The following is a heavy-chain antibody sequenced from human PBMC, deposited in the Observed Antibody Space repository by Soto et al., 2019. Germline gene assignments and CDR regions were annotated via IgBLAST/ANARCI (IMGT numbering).Heavy chain of an antibody. CDR3: AKAQWLVPYGVLRYFDY. V-gene: IGHV3-23*01. CDR2: ISGSGGST. Sequence: EVQLLESGGGLVQPGGSLRLSCAASGFTFSSYAMSWVRQAPGKGLEWVSAISGSGGSTYYADSVKGRFTISRDNSKNTLYLQMNSLRAEDTAVYYCAKAQWLVPYGVLRYFDYWGQGTLVTVSS. CDR1: GFTFSSYA. J-gene: IGHJ4*02. D-gene: IGHD6-19*01.